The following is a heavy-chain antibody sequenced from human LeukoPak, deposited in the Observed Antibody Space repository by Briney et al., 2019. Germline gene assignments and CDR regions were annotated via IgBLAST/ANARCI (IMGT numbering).Heavy chain of an antibody. V-gene: IGHV4-39*02. D-gene: IGHD2-15*01. CDR1: GGSISSSDYY. J-gene: IGHJ3*02. CDR3: ARLTIAANAFDI. CDR2: IYYSGST. Sequence: SETLSLTCTVSGGSISSSDYYWGWLRQPPGKGPEWIGSIYYSGSTYYNPSLKSRVTISVDTSKNHFSLRLGSVTAADTAMFYCARLTIAANAFDIWGQGTRVTVSS.